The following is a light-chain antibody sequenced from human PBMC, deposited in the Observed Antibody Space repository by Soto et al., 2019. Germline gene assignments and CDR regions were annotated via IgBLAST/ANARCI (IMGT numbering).Light chain of an antibody. J-gene: IGKJ1*01. Sequence: EIVVRQSPATLAVCPGERASLSCRASQSVSNNLAWYQQKPGQAPRLLIYGASTRATGIPARFSGSGSGPEFTLTISSLQSEDFAVYYCQQYNNWPRTFGQGTRWIS. CDR2: GAS. CDR3: QQYNNWPRT. V-gene: IGKV3-15*01. CDR1: QSVSNN.